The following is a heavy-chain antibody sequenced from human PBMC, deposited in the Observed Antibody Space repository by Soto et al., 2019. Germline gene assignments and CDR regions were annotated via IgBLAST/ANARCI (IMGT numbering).Heavy chain of an antibody. Sequence: PSETLSLTCTVSGGSISSSTYYWGWIRQPPGKGLEWIGSICYSGSTYYNPALKSRVTIAVDTSKNQFSLKLSSVTAADTAVYYCAIQGPFDYWGQGTLVTVSA. CDR1: GGSISSSTYY. CDR3: AIQGPFDY. V-gene: IGHV4-39*01. CDR2: ICYSGST. J-gene: IGHJ4*02.